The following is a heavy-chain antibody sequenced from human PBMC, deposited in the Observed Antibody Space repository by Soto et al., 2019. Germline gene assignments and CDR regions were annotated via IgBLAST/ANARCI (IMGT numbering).Heavy chain of an antibody. CDR2: INAGNGNT. D-gene: IGHD2-21*02. Sequence: ASVKVSCKASGYTFTSYGISWVRQAPGQRLEWMGWINAGNGNTKYSQKFQGRVTITRDTSASTAYMEPSSLRSEDTAVYYCARSIVVVTALDYWGQGTLVTVSS. CDR3: ARSIVVVTALDY. CDR1: GYTFTSYG. V-gene: IGHV1-3*01. J-gene: IGHJ4*02.